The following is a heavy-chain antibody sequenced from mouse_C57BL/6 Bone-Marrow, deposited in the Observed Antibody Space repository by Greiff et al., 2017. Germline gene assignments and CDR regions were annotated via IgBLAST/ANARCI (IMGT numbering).Heavy chain of an antibody. Sequence: DVMLVESGGGLVKPGGSLKLSCAASGFTFSSYAMSWVRQTPEKRLEWVATISDGGSYTYYPDNVKGRFTISRDNAKNNLYLQMSHLKSEDTAVYYCARDGRQLRLLFAYWDQGTLVTVSA. CDR1: GFTFSSYA. CDR3: ARDGRQLRLLFAY. V-gene: IGHV5-4*01. D-gene: IGHD3-2*02. J-gene: IGHJ3*01. CDR2: ISDGGSYT.